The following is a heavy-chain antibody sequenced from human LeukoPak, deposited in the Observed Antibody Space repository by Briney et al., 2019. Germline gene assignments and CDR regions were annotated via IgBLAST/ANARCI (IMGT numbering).Heavy chain of an antibody. V-gene: IGHV4-34*01. CDR1: GGSFSGYY. CDR3: AIRWGGSGWH. J-gene: IGHJ4*02. CDR2: INHSGST. Sequence: SETLSLTCAVYGGSFSGYYWSWIRQPPGKELEWIGEINHSGSTDYNPSLKSRVTISVDTSKNQFSLKLNSATAADTAVYYCAIRWGGSGWHWGQGTLVTVSS. D-gene: IGHD6-19*01.